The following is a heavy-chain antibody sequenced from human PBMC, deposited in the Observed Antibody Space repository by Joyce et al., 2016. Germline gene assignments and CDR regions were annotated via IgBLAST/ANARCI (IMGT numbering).Heavy chain of an antibody. Sequence: QVQLRQWGAGLLKPSETLSLTCAVYGGSLSGYYWSWIRQPPGKGLEWIGEINHSGSTNYNPSLKSRVTISVDTSKNQFSLKLSSVTAADTAVYYCARGVLYNVVVVAARDDAFDIWGQGTMVTVSS. J-gene: IGHJ3*02. CDR1: GGSLSGYY. CDR2: INHSGST. D-gene: IGHD2-15*01. CDR3: ARGVLYNVVVVAARDDAFDI. V-gene: IGHV4-34*01.